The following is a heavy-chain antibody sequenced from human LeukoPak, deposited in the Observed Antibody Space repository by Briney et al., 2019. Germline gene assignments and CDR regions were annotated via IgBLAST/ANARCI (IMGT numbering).Heavy chain of an antibody. CDR1: GFTFSGSA. CDR3: TRPRYCSSTSCSDMDV. D-gene: IGHD2-2*01. CDR2: IRSKANSYAT. V-gene: IGHV3-73*01. J-gene: IGHJ6*02. Sequence: GWSLKLSCAASGFTFSGSAMHWVRQASGKGLEWVGRIRSKANSYATAYAASVKGRFTISRDDSKNTAYLQMNRLKTEDTAVYYCTRPRYCSSTSCSDMDVWGQGTTVTVSS.